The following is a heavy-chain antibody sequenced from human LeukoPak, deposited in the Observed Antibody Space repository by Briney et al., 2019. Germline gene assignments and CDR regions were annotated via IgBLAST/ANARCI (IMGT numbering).Heavy chain of an antibody. V-gene: IGHV4-30-4*01. J-gene: IGHJ3*01. CDR2: IYDRGST. CDR1: GGSISSGDYY. D-gene: IGHD2-2*01. Sequence: SETLSLTCIVSGGSISSGDYYWSWIRQPPGKGLEWIGYIYDRGSTYYNPSLKSRVTISVDTSKNQFSLELRSVTAADTAVYYCARDCSSTGCPWGQGTMVTVSS. CDR3: ARDCSSTGCP.